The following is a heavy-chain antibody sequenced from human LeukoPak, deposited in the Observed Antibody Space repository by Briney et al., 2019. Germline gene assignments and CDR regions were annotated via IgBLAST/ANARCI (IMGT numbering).Heavy chain of an antibody. V-gene: IGHV1-2*02. J-gene: IGHJ5*02. CDR3: ARDQDYDYVWNWFDP. CDR1: GYTFTGYY. D-gene: IGHD3-16*01. CDR2: INPNSGGT. Sequence: GASVKVSCKASGYTFTGYYMHWVRQAPGQGLEWMGWINPNSGGTNYAQKFQGRVTMTRDTSISTAYMELSRLRSDDTAVYYCARDQDYDYVWNWFDPWGQGTLVTVSS.